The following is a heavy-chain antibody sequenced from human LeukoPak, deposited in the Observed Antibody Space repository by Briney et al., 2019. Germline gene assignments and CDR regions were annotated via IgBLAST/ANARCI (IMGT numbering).Heavy chain of an antibody. Sequence: GSVKVSCKASGGTFSSYAISWVRQAPGQGLEWMGWISAYNGNTNYAQKLQGRLTLTTDTSTSTAYMELRSLRSDGTAVYYCASCHCTNGVCYGECEYFQHWGQGTLVTVSS. CDR2: ISAYNGNT. V-gene: IGHV1-18*01. D-gene: IGHD2-8*01. CDR3: ASCHCTNGVCYGECEYFQH. CDR1: GGTFSSYA. J-gene: IGHJ1*01.